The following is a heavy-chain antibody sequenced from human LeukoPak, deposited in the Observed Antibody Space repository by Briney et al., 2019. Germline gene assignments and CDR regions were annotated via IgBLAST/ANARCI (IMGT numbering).Heavy chain of an antibody. D-gene: IGHD3-3*01. Sequence: PGGSLRLSCAASGFTFSSYSMNWVRQAPGKGLEWVSYISSSSSTIYYADSVKGRLTISRDNSKNTLYLQMNSPRAEDTAVYYCAKDYDLAVSGFDYWGQGTLVTISS. CDR1: GFTFSSYS. J-gene: IGHJ4*02. CDR2: ISSSSSTI. CDR3: AKDYDLAVSGFDY. V-gene: IGHV3-48*01.